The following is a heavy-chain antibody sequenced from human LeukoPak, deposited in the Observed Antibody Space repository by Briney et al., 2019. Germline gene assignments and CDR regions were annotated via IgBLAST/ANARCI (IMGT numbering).Heavy chain of an antibody. CDR3: AKDRSGDYSEYFDY. V-gene: IGHV3-23*01. CDR2: ISGSGGST. Sequence: GGSLRLSCAASGFTFSSYAMSWVRQAPGKGLEWVSAISGSGGSTYYADSVKGRFTISTDNSKNALYLQMNSLRAEDTAVYYCAKDRSGDYSEYFDYWGQGTLVTVSS. D-gene: IGHD4-11*01. CDR1: GFTFSSYA. J-gene: IGHJ4*02.